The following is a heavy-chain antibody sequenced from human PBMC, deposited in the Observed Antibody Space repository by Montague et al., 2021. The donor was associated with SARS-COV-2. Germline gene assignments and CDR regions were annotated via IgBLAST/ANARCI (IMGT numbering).Heavy chain of an antibody. V-gene: IGHV4-31*03. CDR1: GDSISSGGYF. CDR3: AESGLLGSSNPFDY. D-gene: IGHD4-11*01. CDR2: IPYSGST. J-gene: IGHJ4*02. Sequence: TLSLTCTVSGDSISSGGYFWNWIRQPPEKGLEYIGYIPYSGSTDYNPSFRSRVSISMDTSENQFSLKLNSVTAADTAVYYCAESGLLGSSNPFDYWGQGILVTVSS.